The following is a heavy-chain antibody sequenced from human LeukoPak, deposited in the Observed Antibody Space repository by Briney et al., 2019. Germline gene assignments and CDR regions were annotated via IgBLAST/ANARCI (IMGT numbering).Heavy chain of an antibody. V-gene: IGHV3-11*01. J-gene: IGHJ4*02. CDR1: GFTFSDYH. CDR3: AGGVQGAGPFDY. CDR2: ISNSGTMI. D-gene: IGHD3-16*01. Sequence: GGSLRLSCAASGFTFSDYHMSWIRQAPGKGLEWISYISNSGTMIYYRDSVKGRFTVSRDNAQNSLYLQMNSLRAEDTALYYCAGGVQGAGPFDYWGQGSLVTVSS.